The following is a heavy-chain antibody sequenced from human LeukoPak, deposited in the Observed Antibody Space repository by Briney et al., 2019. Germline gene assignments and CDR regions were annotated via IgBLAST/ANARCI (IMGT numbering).Heavy chain of an antibody. CDR1: GVSISSSNSY. D-gene: IGHD3/OR15-3a*01. J-gene: IGHJ4*02. CDR2: IYYSGST. CDR3: ARQTGSGLFILP. V-gene: IGHV4-39*01. Sequence: KPSETLSLTCTVSGVSISSSNSYWGWIRQPPGKGLEWIGSIYYSGSTYYNASLKSQVSISIDTSKNQFSLRLTSVTAADTAVYYCARQTGSGLFILPGGQGTLVTVSS.